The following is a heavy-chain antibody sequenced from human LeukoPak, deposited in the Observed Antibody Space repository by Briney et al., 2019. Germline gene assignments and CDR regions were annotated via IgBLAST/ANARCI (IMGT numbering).Heavy chain of an antibody. CDR2: ISAYNGNT. J-gene: IGHJ4*02. CDR1: GYTFTSYG. D-gene: IGHD3-9*01. V-gene: IGHV1-18*01. Sequence: ASVKVSCKASGYTFTSYGISWVRQAPGQGLEWVGWISAYNGNTKYVQKLQGGVTMTTDTSTSTAYMELRSLRSDDTAVYYCARDQYYDILTGLNLNYFDYWGQGTLVTVSS. CDR3: ARDQYYDILTGLNLNYFDY.